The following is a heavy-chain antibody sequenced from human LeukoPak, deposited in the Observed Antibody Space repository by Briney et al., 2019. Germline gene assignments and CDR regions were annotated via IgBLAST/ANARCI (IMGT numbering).Heavy chain of an antibody. J-gene: IGHJ4*02. Sequence: ASEKVSCKVSGYTLTELSMHWVRQAPGKGLEWMGGFDPEDGETIYAQKFQGRVTMTEDTSTDTAYMELSSLRSEDTAVYYCATVRGPVWGYSSGWYDYWGQGTLVTVSS. D-gene: IGHD6-19*01. CDR1: GYTLTELS. CDR2: FDPEDGET. V-gene: IGHV1-24*01. CDR3: ATVRGPVWGYSSGWYDY.